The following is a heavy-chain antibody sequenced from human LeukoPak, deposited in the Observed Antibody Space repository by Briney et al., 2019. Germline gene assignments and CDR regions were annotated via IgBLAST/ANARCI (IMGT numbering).Heavy chain of an antibody. CDR1: RSTFSGYS. D-gene: IGHD3-10*01. V-gene: IGHV3-48*01. Sequence: GGSLRLSCTASRSTFSGYSFNWVRRSPGRGLEWVSYISTGGSSIYCADSVRGRFTSSRDNAKSSLYLQMNSLRGDDTGVYYCARDRGADYGDFDYWGQGTLVTVSS. CDR2: ISTGGSSI. CDR3: ARDRGADYGDFDY. J-gene: IGHJ4*02.